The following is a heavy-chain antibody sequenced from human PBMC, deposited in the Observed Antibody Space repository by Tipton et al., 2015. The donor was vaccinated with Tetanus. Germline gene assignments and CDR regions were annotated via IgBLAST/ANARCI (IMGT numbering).Heavy chain of an antibody. D-gene: IGHD4-17*01. J-gene: IGHJ4*02. CDR2: VHHSGST. V-gene: IGHV4-34*01. Sequence: TLSLTCAVYGGSFSGHYWSWMRQPPGKGLEWIGEVHHSGSTKYNPSLKSRVTILADTSKDQFSLRLSSVTAADTALYYCAKHGDRDTIGHHFDYWTQGTLVTVS. CDR1: GGSFSGHY. CDR3: AKHGDRDTIGHHFDY.